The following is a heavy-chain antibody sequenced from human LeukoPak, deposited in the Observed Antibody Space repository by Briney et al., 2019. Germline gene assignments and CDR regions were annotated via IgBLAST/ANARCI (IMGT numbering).Heavy chain of an antibody. J-gene: IGHJ4*02. V-gene: IGHV3-72*01. CDR2: TRNKANSYTT. CDR1: GFTFSDHC. Sequence: GGSLRLSCAASGFTFSDHCMDWVRQAPGKGLEWVGRTRNKANSYTTEYAASVKGRFIISRDDSKNSVYLQMNSLKTEDTAVYYCARDNYVDSSGYYLDYWGPGTLVTVSS. CDR3: ARDNYVDSSGYYLDY. D-gene: IGHD3-22*01.